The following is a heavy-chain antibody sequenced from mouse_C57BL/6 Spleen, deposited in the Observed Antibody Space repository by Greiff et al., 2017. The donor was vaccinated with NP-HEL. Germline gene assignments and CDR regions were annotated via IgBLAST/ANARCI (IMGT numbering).Heavy chain of an antibody. J-gene: IGHJ4*01. CDR2: IDPSDSYT. CDR1: GYTFTSYW. CDR3: ARKGLPSYDYAMDY. D-gene: IGHD2-10*01. V-gene: IGHV1-50*01. Sequence: VQLQQPGAELVKPGASVKLSCKASGYTFTSYWMQWVKQRPGQGLEWIGEIDPSDSYTNYNQKFKGKATLTVDKSSSTAYMQLSSLTSEDAAVYYCARKGLPSYDYAMDYWGQGTSVTVSS.